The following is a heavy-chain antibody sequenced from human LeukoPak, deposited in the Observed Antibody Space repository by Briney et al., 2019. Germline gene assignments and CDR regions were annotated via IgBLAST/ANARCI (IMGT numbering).Heavy chain of an antibody. J-gene: IGHJ4*02. CDR1: GDTFSSHG. Sequence: ASVKVSCKASGDTFSSHGITWVRQAPGQGLEWMGWISANNGNTNYAQKLQGRVTVTTDTSTSIAYMELRSLRSDDAAVYYCAREGTAGRYYFDYWGQGTLVTVSS. CDR3: AREGTAGRYYFDY. CDR2: ISANNGNT. V-gene: IGHV1-18*01. D-gene: IGHD3-10*01.